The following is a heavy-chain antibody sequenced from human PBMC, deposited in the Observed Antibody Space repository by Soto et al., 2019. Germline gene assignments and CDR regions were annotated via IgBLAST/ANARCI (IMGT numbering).Heavy chain of an antibody. Sequence: PSETLSLTCTVSGGSISSADDSWSWVRQPPGKGLEWIGHSSYSGSAYYNPSLESRVTISVDTSKDQFSLRLSSVTAADTAVYYCAREASGHITIFGVALGGAMDVWGQGTTVTVSS. CDR3: AREASGHITIFGVALGGAMDV. D-gene: IGHD3-3*01. CDR1: GGSISSADDS. J-gene: IGHJ6*02. V-gene: IGHV4-30-4*01. CDR2: SSYSGSA.